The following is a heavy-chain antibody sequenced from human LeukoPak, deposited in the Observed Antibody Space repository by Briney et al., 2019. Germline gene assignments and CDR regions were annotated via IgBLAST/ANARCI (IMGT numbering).Heavy chain of an antibody. J-gene: IGHJ4*02. V-gene: IGHV4-59*12. CDR2: IYYSGST. CDR1: GGSISSYY. D-gene: IGHD5-18*01. CDR3: ARGDSYGTVWY. Sequence: PSETLSLTCTVSGGSISSYYWNWIRQPPGKGLEWIGYIYYSGSTNYNPSLKSRVTISVDTSKNQFSLKLNSVTAADTAVYYCARGDSYGTVWYWGQGTLVTISS.